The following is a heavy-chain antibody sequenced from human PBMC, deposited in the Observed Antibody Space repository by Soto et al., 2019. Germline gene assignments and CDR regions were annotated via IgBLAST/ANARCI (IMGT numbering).Heavy chain of an antibody. D-gene: IGHD4-4*01. V-gene: IGHV1-69*01. CDR2: IIPILGTA. CDR3: ARPLHEVYPETTGTHYYYYGMDV. CDR1: GGTFSSYA. Sequence: QVQLVQSGAEVKKPGSSVKVSCKASGGTFSSYAISWVRQAPGQGLEWMGGIIPILGTANYAQKFQGRVTITADESTSTAYMERSSLRSEDTAVYYCARPLHEVYPETTGTHYYYYGMDVWGQGTTVTVSS. J-gene: IGHJ6*02.